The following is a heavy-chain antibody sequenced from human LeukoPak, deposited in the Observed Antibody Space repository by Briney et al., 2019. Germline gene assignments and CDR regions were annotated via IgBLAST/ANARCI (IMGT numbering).Heavy chain of an antibody. CDR3: TRDTGTTGEVKFDP. J-gene: IGHJ5*02. CDR1: GGSISSYY. D-gene: IGHD4-17*01. V-gene: IGHV4-59*12. CDR2: IYYSGRT. Sequence: PSETLSLTCSVSGGSISSYYWSWIRQPPGKGLEWIGYIYYSGRTSYNPSLKSRVTISVDTSKSQFSLNLMSVTAADTAVYYCTRDTGTTGEVKFDPWGQGTLVTVSS.